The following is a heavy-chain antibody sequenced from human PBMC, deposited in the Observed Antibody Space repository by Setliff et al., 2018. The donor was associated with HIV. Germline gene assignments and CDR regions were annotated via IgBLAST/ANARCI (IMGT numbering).Heavy chain of an antibody. Sequence: SETLSLTCTVYGGSFSGYYWTWIRQPPGKGLEFIGEMNHRGVIKYLSSLKSRVTMAVDTSKKQFSLKLKSVTAADTAVYYCAMSPRYSSSWYYFDYWGQGTLVTVSS. J-gene: IGHJ4*02. D-gene: IGHD6-13*01. CDR3: AMSPRYSSSWYYFDY. V-gene: IGHV4-34*01. CDR2: MNHRGVI. CDR1: GGSFSGYY.